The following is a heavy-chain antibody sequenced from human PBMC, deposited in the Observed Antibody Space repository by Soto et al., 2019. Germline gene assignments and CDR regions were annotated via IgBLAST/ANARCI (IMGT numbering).Heavy chain of an antibody. D-gene: IGHD3-3*01. CDR2: ISSSSSNI. CDR3: GRVIWSGHITSDL. V-gene: IGHV3-48*02. Sequence: EVQVVESGGGLVQPGGSLRLSCAASGFTFSSNSMNWVRQAPGKGLEWISYISSSSSNIYADSVKGGFTISRNNAKNSLYLQMTSLRDEDSGVNYCGRVIWSGHITSDLWGQGTLVTVSS. CDR1: GFTFSSNS. J-gene: IGHJ5*02.